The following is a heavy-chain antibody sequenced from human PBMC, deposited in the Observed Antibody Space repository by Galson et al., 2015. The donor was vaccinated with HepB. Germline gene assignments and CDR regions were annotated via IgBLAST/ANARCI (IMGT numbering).Heavy chain of an antibody. CDR3: ATGILYGSGSYSNWYFDL. CDR1: GYTLTELS. V-gene: IGHV1-24*01. D-gene: IGHD3-10*01. Sequence: SVKVSCKVSGYTLTELSMHWVRQAPGKGLEWMGGFDPEDGETIHAQKFQGRVTMTEDTSTDTAYMELSSLRSEDTAVYYCATGILYGSGSYSNWYFDLWGRGTLVTVSS. J-gene: IGHJ2*01. CDR2: FDPEDGET.